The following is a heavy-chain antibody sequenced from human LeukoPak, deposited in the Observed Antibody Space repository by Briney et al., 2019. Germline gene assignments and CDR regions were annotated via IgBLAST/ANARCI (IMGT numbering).Heavy chain of an antibody. CDR1: GGSISSSSYY. V-gene: IGHV4-61*05. Sequence: SETLSLTCTVSGGSISSSSYYWGWIRQPPGKGLEWIGYIYYSGSTNYNPSLKSRVTISVDTSKNQFSLKLSSVTAADTAVYYCARKGSGYDLGEDAFDIWGQGTMVTVSS. CDR3: ARKGSGYDLGEDAFDI. J-gene: IGHJ3*02. CDR2: IYYSGST. D-gene: IGHD5-12*01.